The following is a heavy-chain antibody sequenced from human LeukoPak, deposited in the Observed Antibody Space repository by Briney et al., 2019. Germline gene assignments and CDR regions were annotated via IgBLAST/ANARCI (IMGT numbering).Heavy chain of an antibody. CDR1: GGTFGSYA. CDR2: IIPIFGTA. D-gene: IGHD2-2*01. Sequence: VASVKVSCKASGGTFGSYAISWVRQALGQGLEWMGGIIPIFGTANYAQKFQGRVTITADESTSTAYMELSSLRSEDTAVYYCARYCSSTSCPISDWGQGTLVTVSS. V-gene: IGHV1-69*13. CDR3: ARYCSSTSCPISD. J-gene: IGHJ4*02.